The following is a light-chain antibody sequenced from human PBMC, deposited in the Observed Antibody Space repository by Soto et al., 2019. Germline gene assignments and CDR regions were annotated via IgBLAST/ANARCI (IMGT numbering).Light chain of an antibody. J-gene: IGKJ1*01. CDR3: QQYGSSSWT. V-gene: IGKV3-20*01. CDR2: GAS. CDR1: ESVSS. Sequence: EIVLTQSPGTLSLSPGERATLSCRASESVSSIAWYQQKPGQAPRLLIYGASSRATGIPDRFSGSGSGTDFTLTISRLEPEDFAVYYCQQYGSSSWTFGQGTKVDIK.